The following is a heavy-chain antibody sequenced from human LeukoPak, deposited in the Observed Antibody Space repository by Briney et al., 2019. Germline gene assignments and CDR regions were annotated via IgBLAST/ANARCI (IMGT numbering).Heavy chain of an antibody. Sequence: PSETLSLTCTVSAYSISSGFYWGWIRQPPGKGLAWIGSIYHSGSTYYNPSLKSRVTISVDTSKNQFSLKLSSVTAADTAVYYCARVDTAMVFGYWGQGTLVTVSS. CDR3: ARVDTAMVFGY. CDR1: AYSISSGFY. D-gene: IGHD5-18*01. V-gene: IGHV4-38-2*02. CDR2: IYHSGST. J-gene: IGHJ4*02.